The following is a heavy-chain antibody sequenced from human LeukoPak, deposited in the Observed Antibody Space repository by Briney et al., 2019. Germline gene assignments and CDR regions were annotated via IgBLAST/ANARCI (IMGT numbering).Heavy chain of an antibody. J-gene: IGHJ4*02. D-gene: IGHD3-10*01. CDR3: AGQRAWFGEWAFDY. CDR1: SGSITAIDNHY. CDR2: INRGGHT. V-gene: IGHV4-39*01. Sequence: PSETLSLTCSMSSGSITAIDNHYWGWTRQPPGKGLEWIGSINRGGHTYYNPPLESRFTISVDTSKNQFSLMVTSVTAADTAVYYCAGQRAWFGEWAFDYWGPGTLVTVSS.